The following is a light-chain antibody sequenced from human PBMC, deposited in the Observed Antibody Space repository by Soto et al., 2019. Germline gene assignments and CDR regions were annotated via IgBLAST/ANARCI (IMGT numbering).Light chain of an antibody. CDR2: EVN. CDR1: SSDVGGYNY. V-gene: IGLV2-8*01. J-gene: IGLJ1*01. Sequence: QSALPQPPSASVSPGQSVAISCTGTSSDVGGYNYVSWYQQHPGKAPKLMIYEVNKRPSGVPDRFSGSKSGNTASLTVSGLPAEDEADYYCSSYAGSSNVFGTGTKVTVL. CDR3: SSYAGSSNV.